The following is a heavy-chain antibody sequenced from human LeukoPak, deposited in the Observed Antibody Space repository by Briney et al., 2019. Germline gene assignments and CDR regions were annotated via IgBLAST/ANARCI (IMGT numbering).Heavy chain of an antibody. CDR1: GGTFSNYP. V-gene: IGHV1-69*13. D-gene: IGHD2-15*01. CDR2: IIAIFGSA. J-gene: IGHJ6*03. CDR3: APSFCCGCSCQSGPYFYYHMDV. Sequence: AASVKVSCKVSGGTFSNYPISWVRQAPGQGLEWMGGIIAIFGSANYAQKFQGRVTITADESTSTAYMELSSLRSEDTAIYYCAPSFCCGCSCQSGPYFYYHMDVWGEGTTVIVSS.